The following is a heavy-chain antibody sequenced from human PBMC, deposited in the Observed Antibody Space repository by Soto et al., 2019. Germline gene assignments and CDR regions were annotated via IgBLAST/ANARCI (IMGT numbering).Heavy chain of an antibody. CDR1: GGSISSSSYY. CDR3: ARLTSGFRWELPPDYYYGMDV. V-gene: IGHV4-39*01. J-gene: IGHJ6*02. Sequence: SETLSLTCTVSGGSISSSSYYWGWIRQPPGKGLEWIGSIYYSGSTYYNPSLKSRVTISVDTSKNQFSLKLSSVTAADTAVYYCARLTSGFRWELPPDYYYGMDVWGQGTTVTVSS. D-gene: IGHD1-26*01. CDR2: IYYSGST.